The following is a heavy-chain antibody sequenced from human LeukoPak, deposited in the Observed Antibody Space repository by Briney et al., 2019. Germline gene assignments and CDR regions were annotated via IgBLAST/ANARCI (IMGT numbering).Heavy chain of an antibody. D-gene: IGHD3-9*01. Sequence: GGSLRLSCAASGFSFSSYGMTWVRQAPGKGLEWVAAITGSGDRANYADSLKGRFTISRDNSKRTLYLQMDSLRADDTAVYYCAKGHGDYKGNYFDFWGQGTLVAVSS. CDR2: ITGSGDRA. V-gene: IGHV3-23*01. J-gene: IGHJ4*02. CDR1: GFSFSSYG. CDR3: AKGHGDYKGNYFDF.